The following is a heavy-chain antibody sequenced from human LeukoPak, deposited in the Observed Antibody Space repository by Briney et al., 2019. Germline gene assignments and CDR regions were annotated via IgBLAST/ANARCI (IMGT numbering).Heavy chain of an antibody. CDR2: IKQDGSEK. CDR3: ARLRTFDY. CDR1: GFTFSNYW. D-gene: IGHD1-14*01. V-gene: IGHV3-7*03. J-gene: IGHJ4*02. Sequence: GGSLRLSCAATGFTFSNYWMSWVRQAPGKGLEWVANIKQDGSEKYYVGSVKGRFTISRDNADNSLYLQMNSLRAEDTAVYYCARLRTFDYWGQGTLVTVSS.